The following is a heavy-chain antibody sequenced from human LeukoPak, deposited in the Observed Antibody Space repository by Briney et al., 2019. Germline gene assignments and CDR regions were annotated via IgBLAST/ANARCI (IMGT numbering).Heavy chain of an antibody. CDR1: GGSISIGGYY. CDR2: IYYSGST. CDR3: ARGTPPDFWSGYRYWFDP. Sequence: SETLSLTCTVSGGSISIGGYYWSWIRQHPGKGLEWIGYIYYSGSTYYNPSLKSRVTISVDTSKNQFSLKLSSVTAADTAVYYCARGTPPDFWSGYRYWFDPWGQGTLVTVSS. V-gene: IGHV4-31*03. J-gene: IGHJ5*02. D-gene: IGHD3-3*01.